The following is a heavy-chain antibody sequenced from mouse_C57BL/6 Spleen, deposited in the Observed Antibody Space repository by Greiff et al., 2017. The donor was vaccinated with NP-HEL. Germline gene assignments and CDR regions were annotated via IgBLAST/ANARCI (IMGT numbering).Heavy chain of an antibody. CDR3: ARRITTVFDY. Sequence: VQLQQPGAELVMPGASVKLSCKASGYTFTSYWMPWVKQRPGQGLEWIGELDPSDSYTNYNQKFKGKSTLTVDKSSSTAYMQLSSLTSEDSAVYYCARRITTVFDYWGQGTTLTVSS. CDR1: GYTFTSYW. J-gene: IGHJ2*01. D-gene: IGHD1-1*01. CDR2: LDPSDSYT. V-gene: IGHV1-69*01.